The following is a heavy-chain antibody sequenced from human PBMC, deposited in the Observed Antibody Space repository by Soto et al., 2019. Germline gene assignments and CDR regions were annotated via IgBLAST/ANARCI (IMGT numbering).Heavy chain of an antibody. Sequence: EVQLVQSGAEVKKPGESLMVSCKASGYDFNIYWIGWVRQLPGKGLEWMGVVYPDASDTIYSPSFQGLVTISVDKSISHAYLQWNRLKASDTSMYFCARRVHSNSPGSGLDVCGQGTTVIVS. J-gene: IGHJ6*02. D-gene: IGHD2-2*01. CDR2: VYPDASDT. V-gene: IGHV5-51*03. CDR3: ARRVHSNSPGSGLDV. CDR1: GYDFNIYW.